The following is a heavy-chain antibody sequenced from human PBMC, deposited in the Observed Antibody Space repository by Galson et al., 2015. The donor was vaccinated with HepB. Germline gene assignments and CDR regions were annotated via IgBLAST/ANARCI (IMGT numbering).Heavy chain of an antibody. CDR3: VRCKTGTTRFFDS. CDR1: GFTFDDYA. D-gene: IGHD1-7*01. J-gene: IGHJ4*02. CDR2: INWNGGST. Sequence: SLRLSCAASGFTFDDYAMTWVRQAPGKGLEWVSGINWNGGSTGYAESVKGRFTISRDNAKNSLYLQMSSLRPEDTALYYCVRCKTGTTRFFDSWGQGTLVTVSS. V-gene: IGHV3-20*04.